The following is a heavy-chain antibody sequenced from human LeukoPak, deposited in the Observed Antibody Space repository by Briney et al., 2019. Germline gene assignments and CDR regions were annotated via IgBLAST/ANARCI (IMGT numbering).Heavy chain of an antibody. Sequence: GGSLRLPCAASGFTFSSYAMSWVRQAPGKGLEWVSSISSSSSYIYYADSVKGRFTISRDNAKNSLYLQMNSLRAEDTAVYYCARDPPNPPGVVVPAAVDYWGQGTLVTVSS. CDR2: ISSSSSYI. J-gene: IGHJ4*02. CDR1: GFTFSSYA. V-gene: IGHV3-21*01. D-gene: IGHD2-2*01. CDR3: ARDPPNPPGVVVPAAVDY.